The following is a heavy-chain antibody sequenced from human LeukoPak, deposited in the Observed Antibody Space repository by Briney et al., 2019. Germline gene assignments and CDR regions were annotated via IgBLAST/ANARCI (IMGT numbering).Heavy chain of an antibody. D-gene: IGHD3-22*01. J-gene: IGHJ4*02. CDR3: ASTYDYDTSGYYPSDY. CDR1: GFAFRRYW. V-gene: IGHV3-74*01. CDR2: INSDGRTT. Sequence: GGTLRLSCAASGFAFRRYWMHWVRQAPGKGLVWVSHINSDGRTTNYAGSVKGRFTISRDNAKNTLDLQMNSLRVKDTAVYYCASTYDYDTSGYYPSDYWGQGTLVTVSA.